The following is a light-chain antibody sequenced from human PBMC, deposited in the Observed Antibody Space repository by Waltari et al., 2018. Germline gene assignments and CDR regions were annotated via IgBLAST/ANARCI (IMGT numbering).Light chain of an antibody. J-gene: IGKJ2*01. CDR1: QRGSSSY. Sequence: SGGTQAPGTRAGAPGERGTRSGRARQRGSSSYGAWDQQRPGQPPRLLLYGTSNRATGIPDRFSGSGSGTDFTLTISRLEPEDFAVYYCQQYGSSPPYTFGQGTKL. V-gene: IGKV3-20*01. CDR2: GTS. CDR3: QQYGSSPPYT.